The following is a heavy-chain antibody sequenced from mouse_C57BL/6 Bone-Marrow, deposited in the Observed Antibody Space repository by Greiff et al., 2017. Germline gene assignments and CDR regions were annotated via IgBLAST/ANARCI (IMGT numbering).Heavy chain of an antibody. CDR1: GYTFTSYW. CDR2: IDPTDSYT. D-gene: IGHD1-1*01. Sequence: VQLQQPGAELVKPGASVKLSCKASGYTFTSYWMQWVKQRPGQGLEWIGEIDPTDSYTNYNQQFKGKATLTVDTSSSTAYMQRSRLTYEDSSVYYWSRGKIYYPFDYWGQGTTLTVSS. V-gene: IGHV1-50*01. CDR3: SRGKIYYPFDY. J-gene: IGHJ2*01.